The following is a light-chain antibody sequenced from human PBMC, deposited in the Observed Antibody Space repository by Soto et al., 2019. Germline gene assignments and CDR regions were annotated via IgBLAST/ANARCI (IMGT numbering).Light chain of an antibody. CDR3: QQRSNWPPLT. CDR1: QSVSSY. Sequence: EIVLPKSPATLSLSPGERAPLSCRAGQSVSSYLAWYQQKPGQAPRLLIYDASNRATGIPARFSGSGSGTDFTLTISSLEPEDFAVYYCQQRSNWPPLTFGGGTKVEIK. J-gene: IGKJ4*01. CDR2: DAS. V-gene: IGKV3-11*01.